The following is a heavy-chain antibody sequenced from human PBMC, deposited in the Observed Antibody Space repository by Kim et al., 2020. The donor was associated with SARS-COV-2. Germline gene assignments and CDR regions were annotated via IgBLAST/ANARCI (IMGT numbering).Heavy chain of an antibody. CDR3: ANAESLYDPSYGMDV. J-gene: IGHJ6*02. CDR1: GFTFDDYA. CDR2: ISGDGGST. Sequence: GGSLRLSCAASGFTFDDYAMHWVRQAPGKGLEWVSLISGDGGSTYYADSVKGRFTISRDNSKNSLYLQMNSLRTEDTALYYCANAESLYDPSYGMDVWGQGTTVTVSS. D-gene: IGHD5-12*01. V-gene: IGHV3-43*02.